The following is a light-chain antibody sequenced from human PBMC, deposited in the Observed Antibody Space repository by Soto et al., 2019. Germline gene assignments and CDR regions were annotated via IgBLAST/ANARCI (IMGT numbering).Light chain of an antibody. CDR2: AAS. V-gene: IGKV1-27*01. CDR1: QDIGNF. Sequence: ILMTQSPSSLSAFVGDRVTITCRASQDIGNFLAWYQQKPGKVPKLLIYAASTLQSGVPSRFIGSGSGTDFTLTISSLQPEDVATYYCQKCKVAPFTFGRGTKVEIK. CDR3: QKCKVAPFT. J-gene: IGKJ4*01.